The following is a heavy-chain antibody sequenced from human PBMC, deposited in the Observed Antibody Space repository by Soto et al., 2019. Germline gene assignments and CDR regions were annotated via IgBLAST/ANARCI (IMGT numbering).Heavy chain of an antibody. Sequence: SETRSLTCAVFGGSTTSGGNSWNWLRQPPGKGLEWIGHIFHSGSTKYNPSLKSRVTISVDRAQNQLSLRLSSLTAADTAVYYCSRYGDHRSRHDSWAQGIPVPVSS. CDR3: SRYGDHRSRHDS. V-gene: IGHV4-30-2*01. CDR1: GGSTTSGGNS. CDR2: IFHSGST. J-gene: IGHJ5*01. D-gene: IGHD4-17*01.